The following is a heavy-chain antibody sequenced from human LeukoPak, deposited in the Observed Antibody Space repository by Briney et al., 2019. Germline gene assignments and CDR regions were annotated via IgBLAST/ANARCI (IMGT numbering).Heavy chain of an antibody. CDR1: GFTFSNYA. V-gene: IGHV3-23*01. CDR3: ATGTVVVADAFDI. CDR2: ISGSGGST. J-gene: IGHJ3*02. Sequence: GGSLRLSCAASGFTFSNYAMSWVRQAPGKGLEWVSAISGSGGSTYYADSVKGRFTISRDNSKNTLYLQMNSLRAEDTAVYYCATGTVVVADAFDIWGQGTIVTVSS. D-gene: IGHD2-21*01.